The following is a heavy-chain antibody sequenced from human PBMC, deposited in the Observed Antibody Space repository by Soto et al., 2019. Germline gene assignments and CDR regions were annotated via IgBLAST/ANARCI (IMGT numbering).Heavy chain of an antibody. CDR2: IIPIFGTA. CDR3: ATYYYDSSGSQGPFDY. J-gene: IGHJ4*02. D-gene: IGHD3-22*01. CDR1: GGTFSSYS. Sequence: LVKVSCKASGGTFSSYSISWVLQAPGEGLEWMGGIIPIFGTANYAQKFQGRVTITADESTSTAYMELSSLRSEDTAVYYCATYYYDSSGSQGPFDYWGQGTLVTVSS. V-gene: IGHV1-69*13.